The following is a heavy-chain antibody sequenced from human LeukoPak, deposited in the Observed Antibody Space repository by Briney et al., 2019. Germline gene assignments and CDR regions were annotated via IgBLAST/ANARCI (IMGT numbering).Heavy chain of an antibody. V-gene: IGHV3-30-3*01. J-gene: IGHJ4*02. CDR1: GXSFSVCA. D-gene: IGHD3-22*01. CDR3: VRGVTIYDSSGYFDY. Sequence: PGRSLRLSCAAPGXSFSVCAVHWVRQAPGKGLEWVATFSYDGNNKHYTDSVEGRFTISRDNSKNTLYLQMNTLRVEDTAMYYCVRGVTIYDSSGYFDYWGQGTLVTVSS. CDR2: FSYDGNNK.